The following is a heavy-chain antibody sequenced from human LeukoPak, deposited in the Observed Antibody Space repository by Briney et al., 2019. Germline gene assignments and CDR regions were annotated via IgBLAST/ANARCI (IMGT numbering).Heavy chain of an antibody. CDR3: EKAGSSSWRGYFDY. V-gene: IGHV3-30*18. J-gene: IGHJ4*02. D-gene: IGHD6-13*01. CDR1: GFPFRSYG. CDR2: ISYDGNNK. Sequence: GRALGLSCAASGFPFRSYGMQWVRQAPGKGLGGVAGISYDGNNKYYADSVKGRFTISRGNSKNTLYLQMNSLTAEDTAVYYCEKAGSSSWRGYFDYWGQGTLVTVSS.